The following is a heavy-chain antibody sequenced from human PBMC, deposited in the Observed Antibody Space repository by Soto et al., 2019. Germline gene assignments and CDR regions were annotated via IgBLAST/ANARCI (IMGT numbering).Heavy chain of an antibody. CDR2: TYYRSKWYN. CDR1: WDSVSSNSAA. Sequence: SQTLSLTWGISWDSVSSNSAAWNWLMQSPSRGLEWLGRTYYRSKWYNDYAVSVESRITINPETSKNHFSLQLSFVAPEDTAVYFCARGEQYSASIFDSLGEGNLLTVSS. CDR3: ARGEQYSASIFDS. D-gene: IGHD1-26*01. V-gene: IGHV6-1*01. J-gene: IGHJ4*02.